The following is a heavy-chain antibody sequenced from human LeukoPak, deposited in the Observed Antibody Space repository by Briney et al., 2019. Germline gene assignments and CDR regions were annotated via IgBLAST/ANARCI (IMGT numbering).Heavy chain of an antibody. D-gene: IGHD3-22*01. V-gene: IGHV3-30*18. CDR2: ISYDGSNK. CDR3: AKAPGIDDSSPFDY. J-gene: IGHJ4*02. CDR1: GFTFSSYG. Sequence: PGGSLRLSCAASGFTFSSYGMHWVRQAPGKGLEWVAVISYDGSNKYYADSVKGRFTISRDNSKNTLYLQMNSLRAEDKAVYYCAKAPGIDDSSPFDYWGQGTLVTVSS.